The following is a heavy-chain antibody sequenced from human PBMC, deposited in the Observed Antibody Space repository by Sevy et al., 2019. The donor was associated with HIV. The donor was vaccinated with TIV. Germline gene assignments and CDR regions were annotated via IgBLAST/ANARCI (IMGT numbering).Heavy chain of an antibody. Sequence: SETLSLTCTVSGGSISSGGYYWSWIRQHPGKGLEWIGYIYYSGSTYYNPSLKSRVTISVDTSKNQFSLKLRPVTAADTAVYYCARSSQGGYSYGYGAFDIWGQGTMVTVSS. J-gene: IGHJ3*02. D-gene: IGHD5-18*01. CDR1: GGSISSGGYY. V-gene: IGHV4-31*03. CDR3: ARSSQGGYSYGYGAFDI. CDR2: IYYSGST.